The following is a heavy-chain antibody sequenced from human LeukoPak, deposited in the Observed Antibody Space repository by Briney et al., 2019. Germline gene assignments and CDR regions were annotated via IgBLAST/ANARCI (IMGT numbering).Heavy chain of an antibody. D-gene: IGHD3-10*01. Sequence: GGLLRLSCAASGFTFSGYEMNWVRQAPGKGLEWVANIKQDGSEKYYVDSVKGRFTISRDNAKNSLYLQMNSLRAEDTAVYYCARDPSALFVPVIWGQGTMVTVSS. V-gene: IGHV3-7*01. CDR1: GFTFSGYE. J-gene: IGHJ3*02. CDR3: ARDPSALFVPVI. CDR2: IKQDGSEK.